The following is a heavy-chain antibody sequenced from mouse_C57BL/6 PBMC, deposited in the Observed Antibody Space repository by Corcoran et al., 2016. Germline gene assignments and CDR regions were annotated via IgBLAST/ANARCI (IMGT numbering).Heavy chain of an antibody. CDR2: INTYSGVP. Sequence: QIQLVQSGPELKKPGETVKISCKASGYTFTTYGMSWVKQAPGKGVKWMGWINTYSGVPKYADDFKGRFAFSLETSASTSYLQINNLKNEDTATYFCAREDYYGSSYPFDYWGQGTTLTVSS. CDR1: GYTFTTYG. V-gene: IGHV9-3*01. J-gene: IGHJ2*01. D-gene: IGHD1-1*01. CDR3: AREDYYGSSYPFDY.